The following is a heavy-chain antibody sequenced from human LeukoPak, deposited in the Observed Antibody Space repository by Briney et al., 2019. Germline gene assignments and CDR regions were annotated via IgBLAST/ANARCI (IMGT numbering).Heavy chain of an antibody. V-gene: IGHV1-18*01. CDR1: GYTFTSYG. D-gene: IGHD6-19*01. CDR3: ARGAPVAGSNNWFDP. Sequence: GASVKVSCKASGYTFTSYGISWVRQAPGQGLEWMGWISAYNGNTNYAQELQGRVTMTTDTSTSTAYMELRRLRSDDTAVYYCARGAPVAGSNNWFDPWGQGTLVTVSS. J-gene: IGHJ5*02. CDR2: ISAYNGNT.